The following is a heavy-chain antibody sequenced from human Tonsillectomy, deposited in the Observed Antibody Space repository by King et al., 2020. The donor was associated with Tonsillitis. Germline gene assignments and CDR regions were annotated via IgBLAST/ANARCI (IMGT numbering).Heavy chain of an antibody. CDR2: IYASGST. Sequence: VQLQESGPGLVKPSQTLSLTCTVSGGSISSGNYYWSWIRQPAGKGLEWIGHIYASGSTTYSPSLKSRVTISVDTSKNQFSLKLSSVTAADTAVYYCARVIRSQSGYTFDYWGQGTLVTVSS. D-gene: IGHD5-12*01. CDR1: GGSISSGNYY. V-gene: IGHV4-61*02. J-gene: IGHJ4*02. CDR3: ARVIRSQSGYTFDY.